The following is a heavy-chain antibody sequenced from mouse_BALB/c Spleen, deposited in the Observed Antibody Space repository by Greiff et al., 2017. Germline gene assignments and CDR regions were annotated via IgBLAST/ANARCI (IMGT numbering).Heavy chain of an antibody. D-gene: IGHD1-1*01. Sequence: VQLQQSGPELVKPGASVKISCKASGYSFTGYYMHWVKQSHVKSLEWIGRINPYNGATSYNQNFKDKASLTVDKSSSTAYMELRSLTSEDSAVYYCTRNYGSSYGVFAYWGQGTLVTVSA. CDR3: TRNYGSSYGVFAY. J-gene: IGHJ3*01. CDR2: INPYNGAT. CDR1: GYSFTGYY. V-gene: IGHV1-31*01.